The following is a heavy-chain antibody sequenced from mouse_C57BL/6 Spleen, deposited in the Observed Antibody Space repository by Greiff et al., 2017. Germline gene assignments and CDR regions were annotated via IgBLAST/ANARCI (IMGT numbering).Heavy chain of an antibody. CDR2: IYPGNSDN. D-gene: IGHD4-1*01. Sequence: EVQLQQSGTVLARPGASVKMSCKTSGYTFTSYWMHWVKQRPGQGLEWIGAIYPGNSDNSYNQKFKGKAKLTAVTSASTAYMELSSLTNEDSAVYYCTKPPTLGVDYWGQGTTLTVSS. J-gene: IGHJ2*01. CDR1: GYTFTSYW. CDR3: TKPPTLGVDY. V-gene: IGHV1-5*01.